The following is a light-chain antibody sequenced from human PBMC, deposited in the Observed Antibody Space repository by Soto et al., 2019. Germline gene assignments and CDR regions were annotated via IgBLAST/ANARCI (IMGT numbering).Light chain of an antibody. Sequence: EIVLTQSPATLSLSPGERATLSCRGSQSFSGYLAWYQQKPGQAPRLIIAGPSSRATGSPDRLSGSGSGTDFTLTISRLEPEDFAVYYCQQYGSATSTFGQGTRLEIK. CDR3: QQYGSATST. CDR1: QSFSGY. V-gene: IGKV3-20*01. J-gene: IGKJ5*01. CDR2: GPS.